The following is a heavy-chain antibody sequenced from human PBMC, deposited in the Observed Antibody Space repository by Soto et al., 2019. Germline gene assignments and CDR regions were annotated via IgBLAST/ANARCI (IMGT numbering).Heavy chain of an antibody. CDR1: GFTFSSYG. V-gene: IGHV3-23*04. CDR2: IDSSGGAT. D-gene: IGHD3-10*01. CDR3: AKDGALVRGVILDYYYGMDV. J-gene: IGHJ6*01. Sequence: EVQVVESGGGLVQPGGSLRLSCAASGFTFSSYGMSWVRQAPGKGLEWVSTIDSSGGATFYTDSVKGRFTISRDNSKNTLYLQMNSLRVEDTAVYHCAKDGALVRGVILDYYYGMDVW.